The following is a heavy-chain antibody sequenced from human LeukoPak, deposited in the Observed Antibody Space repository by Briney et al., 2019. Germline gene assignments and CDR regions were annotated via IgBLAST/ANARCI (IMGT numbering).Heavy chain of an antibody. CDR2: VSGSGGST. V-gene: IGHV3-23*01. J-gene: IGHJ6*02. CDR3: AKSMWTTLRNGMDV. CDR1: GFTFSSYA. D-gene: IGHD1-1*01. Sequence: GGSVRLSCAASGFTFSSYAMSWVRQAPGKGLEWVAGVSGSGGSTYYADSVKGRFTISRDNSKNTLYLQMNSLRAEDTAVYYCAKSMWTTLRNGMDVWGQGTTVTVPS.